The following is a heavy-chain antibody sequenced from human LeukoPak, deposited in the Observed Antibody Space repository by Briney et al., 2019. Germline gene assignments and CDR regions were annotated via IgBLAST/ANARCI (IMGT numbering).Heavy chain of an antibody. J-gene: IGHJ4*02. D-gene: IGHD6-13*01. CDR3: ARDPSSRGGFGY. CDR1: GFTLSSHS. Sequence: GGSLRLSCTVSGFTLSSHSMHWVRQAPGQGLEWVAVMSYDGSNENYADSVKGRFTISRDNSKNTVFLQMNSLRTEDTAVYYCARDPSSRGGFGYWGQGTLVTVSS. CDR2: MSYDGSNE. V-gene: IGHV3-30*04.